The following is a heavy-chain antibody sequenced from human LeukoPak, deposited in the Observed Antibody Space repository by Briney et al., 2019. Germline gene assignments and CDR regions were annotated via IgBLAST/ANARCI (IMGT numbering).Heavy chain of an antibody. V-gene: IGHV1-69*01. J-gene: IGHJ4*02. D-gene: IGHD6-19*01. Sequence: SVKVSCKASGGTFSRYAISWVRQAPGQGLEWVGGIIPMFGIANYAQKFQGRVTITADESTSTAYMELSSLRSEDTAVYYCARDRPYAGGWRGFDYWGQGTLVTVSS. CDR3: ARDRPYAGGWRGFDY. CDR1: GGTFSRYA. CDR2: IIPMFGIA.